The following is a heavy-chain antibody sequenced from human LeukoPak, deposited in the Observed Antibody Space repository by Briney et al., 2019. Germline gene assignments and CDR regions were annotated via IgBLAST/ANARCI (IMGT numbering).Heavy chain of an antibody. CDR1: GGSISSGTYY. J-gene: IGHJ2*01. D-gene: IGHD4-17*01. CDR3: ARDRDPGYMTTVTSSWYFDL. CDR2: IYYSGST. V-gene: IGHV4-39*07. Sequence: PSETLSLTCIVSGGSISSGTYYWGWIRQPPGKGLEWIGSIYYSGSTNYNPSLKSRVTMSVDTSKNQFSLKLSSVTAADTAVYYCARDRDPGYMTTVTSSWYFDLWGRGTLVTVSS.